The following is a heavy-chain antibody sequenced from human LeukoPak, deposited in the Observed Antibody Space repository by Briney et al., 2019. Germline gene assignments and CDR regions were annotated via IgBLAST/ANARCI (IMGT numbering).Heavy chain of an antibody. CDR2: IYYSGST. V-gene: IGHV4-59*01. D-gene: IGHD3-3*01. CDR3: ARLEWLRWYYFDY. Sequence: SETLSLTCTVSGGSISSYYWSWIRQPPGKGLGWIGYIYYSGSTNYNPSLKSRVTISVDTSKNQFSLKLSSVTAADTAVYYCARLEWLRWYYFDYWGQGTLVTVSS. CDR1: GGSISSYY. J-gene: IGHJ4*02.